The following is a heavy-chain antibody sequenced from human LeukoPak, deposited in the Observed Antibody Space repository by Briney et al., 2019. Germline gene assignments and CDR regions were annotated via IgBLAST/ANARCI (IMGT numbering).Heavy chain of an antibody. CDR1: GGSFSGYY. CDR2: INHSGST. V-gene: IGHV4-34*01. J-gene: IGHJ6*03. CDR3: ARQRAYYYGSGSYMAYYYYYMDV. Sequence: PSETLSLTCAVYGGSFSGYYWSWIRQPPGKGLEWIGEINHSGSTNYNPSLKSRVTISVDTSKNQFSLKLSSVTAADTAVYYCARQRAYYYGSGSYMAYYYYYMDVWGKGTTVTVSS. D-gene: IGHD3-10*01.